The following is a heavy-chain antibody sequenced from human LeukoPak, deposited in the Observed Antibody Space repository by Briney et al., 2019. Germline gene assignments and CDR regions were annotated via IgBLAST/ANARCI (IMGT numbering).Heavy chain of an antibody. CDR1: GGSISSSSYY. D-gene: IGHD3-3*01. CDR2: IYYSGST. J-gene: IGHJ6*02. Sequence: SETLSLTCTVSGGSISSSSYYWGWIRQPPGKGLEWIGSIYYSGSTYYNPSLKSRVTISVDRSKNQFSLKLSSVTAADTAVYYCARTLEWPVYGMDVWGQGTTVTVSS. V-gene: IGHV4-39*07. CDR3: ARTLEWPVYGMDV.